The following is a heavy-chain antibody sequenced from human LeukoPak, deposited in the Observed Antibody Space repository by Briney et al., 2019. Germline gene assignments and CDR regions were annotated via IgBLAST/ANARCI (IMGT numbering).Heavy chain of an antibody. J-gene: IGHJ4*02. Sequence: ASVKVSCKASGYTFTSYYMHWVRQAPGQGLEWMGIINPSGGSTSYAQKFQGRVTMTRDMSTSTVYMELSSLRSEDTAVYYGARDGGTVVTAMPSDYWGQGTLVTLSS. CDR1: GYTFTSYY. D-gene: IGHD2-21*02. CDR3: ARDGGTVVTAMPSDY. CDR2: INPSGGST. V-gene: IGHV1-46*01.